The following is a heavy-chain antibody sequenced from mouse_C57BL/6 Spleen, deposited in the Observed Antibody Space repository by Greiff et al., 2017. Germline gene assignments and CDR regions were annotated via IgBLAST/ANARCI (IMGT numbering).Heavy chain of an antibody. D-gene: IGHD1-1*01. CDR1: GFNIKDDY. V-gene: IGHV14-4*01. CDR3: TTWITTVVGDY. J-gene: IGHJ4*01. Sequence: VQLKESGAELVRPGASVKLSCTASGFNIKDDYMHWVKQRPEQGLEWIGWIDPENGDTEYASKFQGKATITADTSSNTAYLQLSSLTSEDTAVYYCTTWITTVVGDYWGQGTSVTVSS. CDR2: IDPENGDT.